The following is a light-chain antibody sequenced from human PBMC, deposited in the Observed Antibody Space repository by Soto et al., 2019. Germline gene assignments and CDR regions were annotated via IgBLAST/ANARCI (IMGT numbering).Light chain of an antibody. CDR3: PHYNSWPRT. CDR1: QSVSSN. CDR2: GAS. Sequence: EIVMTQSPATLSVSPGERATLSCRASQSVSSNLAWYQHKPGQPPRLLIYGASTRATGIPARFSGRGSGTGFTLTISSLQSEDFEVYYCPHYNSWPRTFGQGTKVEIK. V-gene: IGKV3-15*01. J-gene: IGKJ1*01.